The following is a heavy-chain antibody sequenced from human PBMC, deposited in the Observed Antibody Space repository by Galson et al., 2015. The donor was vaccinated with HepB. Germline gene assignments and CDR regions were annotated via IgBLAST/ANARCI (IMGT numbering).Heavy chain of an antibody. Sequence: SVKVSCKASGYTFTSYGISWVRQAPGQGLEWMGWISAYNGNTNYAQKLQGRVTMTTDTSTSTAYMELRSLRSDDTAVYYCARDSGYDLYYYYGMDVWGQGTTVTVSS. CDR3: ARDSGYDLYYYYGMDV. V-gene: IGHV1-18*01. CDR2: ISAYNGNT. J-gene: IGHJ6*02. CDR1: GYTFTSYG. D-gene: IGHD5-12*01.